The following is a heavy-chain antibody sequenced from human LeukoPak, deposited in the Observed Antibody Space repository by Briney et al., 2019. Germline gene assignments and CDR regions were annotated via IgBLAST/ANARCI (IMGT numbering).Heavy chain of an antibody. Sequence: GGSLRLSCAASGFTFSSYSMNWVRQAPGKGLEWVSSISSSSSYIYYADSVKGRFTISRDNAKNSLYLQMNSLRAEDTAVYYCARGQGNILTGYNWGQGTLVTVSS. CDR3: ARGQGNILTGYN. V-gene: IGHV3-21*01. J-gene: IGHJ4*02. CDR2: ISSSSSYI. CDR1: GFTFSSYS. D-gene: IGHD3-9*01.